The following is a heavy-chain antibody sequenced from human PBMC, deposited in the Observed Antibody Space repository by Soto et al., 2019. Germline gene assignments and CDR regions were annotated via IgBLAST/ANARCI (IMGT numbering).Heavy chain of an antibody. J-gene: IGHJ3*02. CDR3: ARHGYNWHLGDDAIHI. V-gene: IGHV5-51*01. CDR2: IYPGDSDT. D-gene: IGHD1-20*01. Sequence: PGESLKISCKGSGYSFTSYWIGWVRQMPGKGLEWMGIIYPGDSDTRYSPSFQGQVTISADKSISTAYLQWSSLKASDTAMYYCARHGYNWHLGDDAIHISGQATIVTVSS. CDR1: GYSFTSYW.